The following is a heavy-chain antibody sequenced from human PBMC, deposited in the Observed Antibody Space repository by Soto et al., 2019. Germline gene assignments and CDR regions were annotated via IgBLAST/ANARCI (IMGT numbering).Heavy chain of an antibody. CDR3: ARSNVVRGGFDY. CDR2: IIPILGIA. Sequence: QVQLVQSGAEVKKPGSSVKVSCKASGGTFSSYTISWVRQAPGQGLEWMGRIIPILGIANYAQKFQGRVTITADKSTSTAYMELSSLRSEDTAVYYCARSNVVRGGFDYWGQGTLVTVSS. CDR1: GGTFSSYT. J-gene: IGHJ4*02. D-gene: IGHD3-10*01. V-gene: IGHV1-69*02.